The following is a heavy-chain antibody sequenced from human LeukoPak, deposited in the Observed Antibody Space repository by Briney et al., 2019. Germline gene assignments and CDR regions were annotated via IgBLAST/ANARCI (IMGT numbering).Heavy chain of an antibody. CDR1: GGSISSSSYY. J-gene: IGHJ2*01. Sequence: KPSETLSLTCTVSGGSISSSSYYWGWIRQPPGKGLEWIGYIYYSGSTNYNPSLKSRVTISVDTSKNQFSLKLSSVTAADTAVYYCARVLPVYFDLWGRGTLVTVSS. CDR3: ARVLPVYFDL. D-gene: IGHD2-15*01. CDR2: IYYSGST. V-gene: IGHV4-61*05.